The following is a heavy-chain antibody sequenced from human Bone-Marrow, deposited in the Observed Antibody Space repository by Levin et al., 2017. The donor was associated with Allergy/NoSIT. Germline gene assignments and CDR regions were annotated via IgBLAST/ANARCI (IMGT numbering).Heavy chain of an antibody. CDR3: AKPRGATVVTQYFQH. Sequence: PGESLKISCAASGFTFSSYGMHWVRQAPGKGLEWVAVISYDGSNKYYADSVKGRFTISRDNSKNTLYLQMNSLRAEDTAVYYCAKPRGATVVTQYFQHWGQGTLVTVSS. V-gene: IGHV3-30*18. J-gene: IGHJ1*01. CDR2: ISYDGSNK. CDR1: GFTFSSYG. D-gene: IGHD4-23*01.